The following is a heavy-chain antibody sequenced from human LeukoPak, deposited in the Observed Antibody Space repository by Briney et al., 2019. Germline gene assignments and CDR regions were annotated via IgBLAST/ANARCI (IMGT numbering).Heavy chain of an antibody. CDR3: ARDPPGDDSLTGHYYLYYYMDV. D-gene: IGHD3-9*01. J-gene: IGHJ6*03. V-gene: IGHV3-7*01. Sequence: SGGSLRLSCAASGFTFSSYWMSWVRQAPGKGLEWVANIKQVGSGKYYVDSVKGRFTISRDNAKNSLYLQMNSLRAEDTAVYYCARDPPGDDSLTGHYYLYYYMDVWGKRTTVTVSS. CDR2: IKQVGSGK. CDR1: GFTFSSYW.